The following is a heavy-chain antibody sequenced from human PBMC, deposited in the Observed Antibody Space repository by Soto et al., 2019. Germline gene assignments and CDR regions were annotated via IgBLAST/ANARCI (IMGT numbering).Heavy chain of an antibody. V-gene: IGHV3-21*01. CDR3: ATSTIRGVLGYYYFAS. CDR2: ISASSSGYI. D-gene: IGHD3-10*01. CDR1: GFTFSSYT. Sequence: PGGSLRLSCTASGFTFSSYTMNWVRQAPGKGLEWVSSISASSSGYIYYSDSVRGRFTISRDNAKNSLYLQMNSLRAEDTAVYFCATSTIRGVLGYYYFASWGQGDLVTVSS. J-gene: IGHJ4*02.